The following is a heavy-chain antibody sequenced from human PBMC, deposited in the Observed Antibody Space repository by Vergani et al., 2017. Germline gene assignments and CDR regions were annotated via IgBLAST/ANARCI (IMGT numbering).Heavy chain of an antibody. CDR2: IGGSGGDT. Sequence: EVQLLESGGGLVQPGGSLRLSCAASTFTFSTYAMTWVRQVPGKGLEWVSTIGGSGGDTYYANSVRGRFTISRDNSKNMLFLQMNSLRAEDTAVYYCAKDRPSNWDSRDSKNWFDRWGQGTLVTVSS. CDR1: TFTFSTYA. V-gene: IGHV3-23*01. CDR3: AKDRPSNWDSRDSKNWFDR. D-gene: IGHD7-27*01. J-gene: IGHJ5*02.